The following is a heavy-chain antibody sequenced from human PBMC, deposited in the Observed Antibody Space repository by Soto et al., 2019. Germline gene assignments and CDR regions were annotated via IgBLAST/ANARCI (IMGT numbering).Heavy chain of an antibody. Sequence: ASVKVSCKASGYTFTSYAMHWVRQAPGQRLEWMGWINAGNGNTKYSQKFQGRVTITRDTSASTAYMELSSLRSEDTAVYYCARDTLYDSSGYYYVGYNWFDPWGQGTVVTVYS. V-gene: IGHV1-3*01. CDR3: ARDTLYDSSGYYYVGYNWFDP. CDR2: INAGNGNT. CDR1: GYTFTSYA. D-gene: IGHD3-22*01. J-gene: IGHJ5*02.